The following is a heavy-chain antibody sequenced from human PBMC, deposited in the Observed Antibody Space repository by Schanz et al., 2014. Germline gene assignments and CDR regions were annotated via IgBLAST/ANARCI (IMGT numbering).Heavy chain of an antibody. D-gene: IGHD3-10*01. CDR1: GFTLSSYG. Sequence: QVRLVESGGGVVQPGRSLRLSCAASGFTLSSYGMHWVRQAPGKGLEWVAFINSDGTKRFYADSVKSRFTISRDNSKNTLYLQMNSLRAEDTAVYYCAKGRFGELSAFDIGGQGTMVTVSS. CDR3: AKGRFGELSAFDI. V-gene: IGHV3-30*18. CDR2: INSDGTKR. J-gene: IGHJ3*02.